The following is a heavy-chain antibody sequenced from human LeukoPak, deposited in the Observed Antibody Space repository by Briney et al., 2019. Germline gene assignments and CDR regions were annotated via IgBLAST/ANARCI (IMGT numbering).Heavy chain of an antibody. Sequence: SETLSLTCTVSGGSISSSSYYWGWIRQPPGKGLEWIGSIYYSGSNYYNPYLKSRVTISVDTSKNTFSLHPSSVTAAAPSLYLWARHGTGYTRGFDYWGEGALVTVSS. CDR2: IYYSGSN. CDR1: GGSISSSSYY. CDR3: ARHGTGYTRGFDY. J-gene: IGHJ4*02. V-gene: IGHV4-39*01. D-gene: IGHD1-1*01.